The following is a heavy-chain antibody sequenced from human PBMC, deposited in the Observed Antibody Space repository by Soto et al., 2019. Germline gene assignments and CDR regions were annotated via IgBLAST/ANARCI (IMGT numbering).Heavy chain of an antibody. CDR3: ARAHDYGDYERVLLEQFDY. V-gene: IGHV3-30-3*01. D-gene: IGHD4-17*01. Sequence: GESLKISCAASGFTFSSYAMHWVRQAPGKGLEWVAVISYDGSNKYYADSVKGRFTISRDNSKNTLYLQMNSLRAEDTAVYYCARAHDYGDYERVLLEQFDYWGQGTLVTVSS. J-gene: IGHJ4*02. CDR2: ISYDGSNK. CDR1: GFTFSSYA.